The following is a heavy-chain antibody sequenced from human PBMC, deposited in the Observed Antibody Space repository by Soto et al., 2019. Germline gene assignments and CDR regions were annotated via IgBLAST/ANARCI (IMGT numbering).Heavy chain of an antibody. Sequence: KPSETLSLTCTVSGGSISSYYWSWIRQPPGKGLEWIGYIYYSGSTNYNPSLKSRVTISVDTSKNQFSLKLSSVTAADTAVYYCARDGGGWGGGGGGLGVWGGGTMVTVSS. J-gene: IGHJ3*01. CDR3: ARDGGGWGGGGGGLGV. CDR2: IYYSGST. V-gene: IGHV4-59*01. CDR1: GGSISSYY. D-gene: IGHD3-16*01.